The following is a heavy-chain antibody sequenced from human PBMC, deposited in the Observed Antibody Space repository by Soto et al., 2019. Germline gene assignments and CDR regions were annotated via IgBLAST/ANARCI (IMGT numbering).Heavy chain of an antibody. V-gene: IGHV3-23*01. CDR3: ARGMIVVVDALDI. J-gene: IGHJ3*02. Sequence: PGGSLRLSCAASGFTFSSYAMSWVRQAPGKGLEWVSAISGSGGSTYYADSVKGRFTISRDNSKNTLYLQMISLRAEDTSVYYCARGMIVVVDALDIWGQGTMVTVTS. CDR2: ISGSGGST. D-gene: IGHD3-22*01. CDR1: GFTFSSYA.